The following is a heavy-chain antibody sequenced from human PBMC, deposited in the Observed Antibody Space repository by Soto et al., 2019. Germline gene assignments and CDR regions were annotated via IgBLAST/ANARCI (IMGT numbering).Heavy chain of an antibody. V-gene: IGHV1-18*01. Sequence: QVQLVQSGAEVKKPGASVKVSCKASGYTFTSYGISWVRQAPGQGLEWMGWISAYNGNTNYAQKLQGRITMTTDTSTSTAYIELRSLRSDDTAMYYCARADIRYDRNYNWFDPWGQGTLVTVSS. CDR2: ISAYNGNT. CDR1: GYTFTSYG. CDR3: ARADIRYDRNYNWFDP. J-gene: IGHJ5*02. D-gene: IGHD1-1*01.